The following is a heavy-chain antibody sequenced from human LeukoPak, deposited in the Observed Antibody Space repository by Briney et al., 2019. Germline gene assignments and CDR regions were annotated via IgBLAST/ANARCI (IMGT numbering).Heavy chain of an antibody. CDR2: ISGSGGST. V-gene: IGHV3-23*01. CDR1: GFTFSSYA. Sequence: GGSLRLSCAASGFTFSSYAMSWVRQAPGKGLEWVSAISGSGGSTYYADSVKGRFTISRDNSKNTLYLQMNSLRAEDTAVYYCAKDRGSDCSSTSCYVFANWFDPWGQGTLVTVSS. J-gene: IGHJ5*02. CDR3: AKDRGSDCSSTSCYVFANWFDP. D-gene: IGHD2-2*01.